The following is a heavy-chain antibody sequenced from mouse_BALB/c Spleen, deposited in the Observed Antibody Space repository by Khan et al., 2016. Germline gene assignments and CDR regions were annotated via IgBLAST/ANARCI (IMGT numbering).Heavy chain of an antibody. CDR2: INTNTGEP. CDR3: ARTGDYPYYAMDY. CDR1: EYTFTNYG. J-gene: IGHJ4*01. D-gene: IGHD2-13*01. V-gene: IGHV9-3*02. Sequence: QIQLVQSGPELKKPGETVKISCKASEYTFTNYGMNWVKQAPGKGLKWMGWINTNTGEPTYAEEFKGRFAFSLEASASTAYLQINNLKNEDSATDFCARTGDYPYYAMDYWGQGTSVTVSS.